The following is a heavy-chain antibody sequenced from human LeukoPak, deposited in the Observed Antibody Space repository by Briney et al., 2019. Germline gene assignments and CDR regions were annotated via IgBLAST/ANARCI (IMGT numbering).Heavy chain of an antibody. D-gene: IGHD6-13*01. CDR2: MNSDGSTT. CDR3: ARAGQYSSNNWFDP. V-gene: IGHV3-74*01. Sequence: PGGSLRLSCAASGFTFSGFWMHWVRQAPGKGLVWVSRMNSDGSTTNYADSVKGRFTISRDNAKNTLYLQMNSLRGDDTAVYYCARAGQYSSNNWFDPWGQGTLVTVSS. J-gene: IGHJ5*02. CDR1: GFTFSGFW.